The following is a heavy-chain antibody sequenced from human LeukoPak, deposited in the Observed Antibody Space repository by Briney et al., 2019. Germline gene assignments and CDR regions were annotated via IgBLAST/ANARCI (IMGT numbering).Heavy chain of an antibody. J-gene: IGHJ4*02. V-gene: IGHV3-30-3*01. Sequence: GGSLRLSCEASGFTFSSYAMHWVRQAPGKGQEWVAGISYDGSNKYYADSVKGRFTISRDNSKNTLYLQMNSLRAEDTAVYYCASETTVSETDYWGQGTLVSVSS. CDR1: GFTFSSYA. CDR2: ISYDGSNK. D-gene: IGHD4-17*01. CDR3: ASETTVSETDY.